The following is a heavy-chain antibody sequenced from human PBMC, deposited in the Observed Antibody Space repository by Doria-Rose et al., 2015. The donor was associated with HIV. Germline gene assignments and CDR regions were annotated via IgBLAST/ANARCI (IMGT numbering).Heavy chain of an antibody. D-gene: IGHD6-13*01. J-gene: IGHJ4*02. V-gene: IGHV2-26*01. CDR3: ARIKSSRWYHKYYFDF. CDR2: IFSDDER. CDR1: GVSLSSPGMG. Sequence: QVTLKESGPVLVKPTETLTLTCTVSGVSLSSPGMGVSWIRQPPGKALEWLANIFSDDERSYKTSLKSRLTISRGTSKRQVVLTMTDTDPVDTATCYCARIKSSRWYHKYYFDFWGQGTLVIVSA.